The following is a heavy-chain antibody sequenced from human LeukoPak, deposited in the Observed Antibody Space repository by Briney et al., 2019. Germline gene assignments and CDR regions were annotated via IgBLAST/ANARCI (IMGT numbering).Heavy chain of an antibody. CDR3: AGSLRSITIFGVVTSFDY. CDR2: IYTRGST. Sequence: PSETLSLTCTVSGGSISSYYWSWIRQPAGKGPEWIGRIYTRGSTNYNPSLKSRVTMSVDTSKNQFSLKLSTVTAADTAVYFCAGSLRSITIFGVVTSFDYWGQGTLVTVSS. V-gene: IGHV4-4*07. J-gene: IGHJ4*02. D-gene: IGHD3-3*01. CDR1: GGSISSYY.